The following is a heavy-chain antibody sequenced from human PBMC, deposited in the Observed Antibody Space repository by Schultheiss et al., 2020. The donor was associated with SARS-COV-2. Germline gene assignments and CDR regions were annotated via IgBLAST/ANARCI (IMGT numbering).Heavy chain of an antibody. CDR3: AGGPGWLPVS. D-gene: IGHD5-12*01. CDR2: ISGSGDSK. V-gene: IGHV3-21*01. CDR1: GFTFSSYW. J-gene: IGHJ5*02. Sequence: GGSLRLSCAASGFTFSSYWMHWVRQAPGKGLEWVSTISGSGDSKYYADSVKGRFTISRDNAKTSLYLQMSSLRAEDTAVYYCAGGPGWLPVSWGQGTLVTVSS.